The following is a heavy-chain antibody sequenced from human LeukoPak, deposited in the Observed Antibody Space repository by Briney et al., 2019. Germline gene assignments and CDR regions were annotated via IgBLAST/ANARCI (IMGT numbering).Heavy chain of an antibody. V-gene: IGHV3-30*03. CDR3: ARLGQLLFLGGDY. D-gene: IGHD2-2*01. CDR2: ISYDGNNE. J-gene: IGHJ4*02. CDR1: GFTFSSCA. Sequence: TGGSLRLSCAASGFTFSSCAMSWVRQAPGKGLEWVAAISYDGNNEYYADSVKGRFTISRDNSKNMVYLQMNSLRAEDTAVYYCARLGQLLFLGGDYWGQGTLVTISS.